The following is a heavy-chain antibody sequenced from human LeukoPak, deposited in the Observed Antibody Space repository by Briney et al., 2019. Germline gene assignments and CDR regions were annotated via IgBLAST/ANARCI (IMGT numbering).Heavy chain of an antibody. V-gene: IGHV3-64D*09. CDR3: VKDRWVDY. CDR2: ISSSGSIT. CDR1: GFTFRNFA. Sequence: GGSLRLSCSASGFTFRNFAMHWVRQAPGKGLEYVSSISSSGSITYYVDSVKGRFTISRDNYKNTLHLQMSSLRPEDTAVYYCVKDRWVDYWGQGTLVTVSS. J-gene: IGHJ4*02. D-gene: IGHD4-23*01.